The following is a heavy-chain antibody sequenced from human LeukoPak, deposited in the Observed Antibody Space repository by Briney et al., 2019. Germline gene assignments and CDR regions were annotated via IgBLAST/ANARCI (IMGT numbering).Heavy chain of an antibody. CDR3: ARELSSDILTGYSDAFDI. CDR1: GFTFSSYW. D-gene: IGHD3-9*01. CDR2: IKQDGSEK. Sequence: GGSLRLSCAASGFTFSSYWMSWVRQAPGKGLEWVANIKQDGSEKYYVDSVKGRFTISRDNAKNSLYLQMNSLRAEDTAVYYCARELSSDILTGYSDAFDIWGQGTMVTVSS. J-gene: IGHJ3*02. V-gene: IGHV3-7*03.